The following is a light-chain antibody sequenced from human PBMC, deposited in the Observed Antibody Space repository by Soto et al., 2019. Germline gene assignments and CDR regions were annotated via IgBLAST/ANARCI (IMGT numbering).Light chain of an antibody. J-gene: IGLJ2*01. CDR3: RSYTSSSPEV. CDR1: SSDVGSYNR. V-gene: IGLV2-18*02. Sequence: QSALTQPPSVSGSPGQSVTISCTGTSSDVGSYNRVSWYQQPPGTAPKLMIYEVSNRPSGVPDRFSGSKSGNTASLTISGLQAEEEADYYCRSYTSSSPEVFGGGTKLTVL. CDR2: EVS.